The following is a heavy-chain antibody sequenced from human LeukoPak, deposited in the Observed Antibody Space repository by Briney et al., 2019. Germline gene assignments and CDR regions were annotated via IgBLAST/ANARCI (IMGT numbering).Heavy chain of an antibody. D-gene: IGHD6-19*01. V-gene: IGHV1-69*13. Sequence: ASVKVSCKASGGTFISYAISWVRQAPGQGLEWMGGIIPIFGTANYAQKFQGRVTITADESTSTAYMELSSLRSEDTAVYYCASRLLAVAGTYYYYYYMDVWGKGTTVTISS. J-gene: IGHJ6*03. CDR3: ASRLLAVAGTYYYYYYMDV. CDR1: GGTFISYA. CDR2: IIPIFGTA.